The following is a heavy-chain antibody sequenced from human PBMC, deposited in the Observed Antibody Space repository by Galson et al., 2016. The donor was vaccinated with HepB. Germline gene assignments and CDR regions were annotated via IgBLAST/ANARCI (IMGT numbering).Heavy chain of an antibody. V-gene: IGHV3-30*18. D-gene: IGHD2-2*01. CDR2: IKHDGNNK. J-gene: IGHJ1*01. CDR1: GFTFSSNG. Sequence: SLRLSCAASGFTFSSNGIHWVRQAPGKGLEWVSVIKHDGNNKFYADSMKGRFTISRDKTKNTLYLQLNSLRAEDTAVYYCAKDPYAVVSPPEYFKPWGQGTLVTVSS. CDR3: AKDPYAVVSPPEYFKP.